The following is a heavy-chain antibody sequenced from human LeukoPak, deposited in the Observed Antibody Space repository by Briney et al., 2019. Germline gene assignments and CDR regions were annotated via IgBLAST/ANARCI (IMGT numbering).Heavy chain of an antibody. V-gene: IGHV3-30*18. J-gene: IGHJ4*02. D-gene: IGHD1-26*01. CDR1: GFTFSSYG. CDR3: AKAPGATHFDY. Sequence: GGSLRLSCAASGFTFSSYGMHWVRQAPGKGLEWVALISNDGNNKDYADSVKGRFTISRDSSKNTLYLQMNSLSAEDTAVYYCAKAPGATHFDYWGQGTLVTVSS. CDR2: ISNDGNNK.